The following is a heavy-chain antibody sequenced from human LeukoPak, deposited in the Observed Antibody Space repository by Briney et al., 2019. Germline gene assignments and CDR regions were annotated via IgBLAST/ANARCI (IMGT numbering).Heavy chain of an antibody. J-gene: IGHJ4*02. CDR2: INHSGST. CDR1: GGSFSGYY. V-gene: IGHV4-34*01. CDR3: ARGLPLYYYGSGSYYRGSFDY. D-gene: IGHD3-10*01. Sequence: SETLSLTCAVYGGSFSGYYWSWIRQPPGKGLEWIGEINHSGSTNYNPSLKSRVTISVDTSKNQFSLKLSSVTAADTAVYYCARGLPLYYYGSGSYYRGSFDYRGQGTLVTVSS.